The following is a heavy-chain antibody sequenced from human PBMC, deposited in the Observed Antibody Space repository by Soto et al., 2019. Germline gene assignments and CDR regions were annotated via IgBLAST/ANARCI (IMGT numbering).Heavy chain of an antibody. CDR3: VREGRGSFDF. Sequence: GGSLRLSCAASGFIFTNYAMNWVRQAPGKGLEWVSVIGGRGNSAYYADSVQGRFTISRDNSRNTLSLQMSSLTADDTAIYYCVREGRGSFDFWGRGTMVTVSS. CDR1: GFIFTNYA. J-gene: IGHJ3*01. CDR2: IGGRGNSA. V-gene: IGHV3-23*01. D-gene: IGHD5-12*01.